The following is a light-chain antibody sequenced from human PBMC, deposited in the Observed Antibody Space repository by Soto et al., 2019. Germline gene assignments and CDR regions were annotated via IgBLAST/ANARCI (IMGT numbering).Light chain of an antibody. V-gene: IGKV3-20*01. CDR2: GAS. Sequence: EIVLTQSPGTLSLSPGERATLSCRASQSVSSSYLAWYQQKPGQAHRLLIYGASSRATGIPDRFSGSGSGTDFTLTISRMEPEDFAVYYCQQYGSSPRQFGQGTKVDIK. CDR1: QSVSSSY. CDR3: QQYGSSPRQ. J-gene: IGKJ1*01.